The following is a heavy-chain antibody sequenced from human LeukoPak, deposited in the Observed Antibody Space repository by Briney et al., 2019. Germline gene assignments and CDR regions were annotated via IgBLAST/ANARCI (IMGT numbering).Heavy chain of an antibody. V-gene: IGHV1-69*13. Sequence: SVKVSCKASVGTFSSYVISWGRQAPGQGLEWMGGIFPIFGTANYAQKFQGRVTITADETTSTAYMELSSLRSEDTAVYYCARGVGENWFDPWGQGTLVTVSS. CDR2: IFPIFGTA. D-gene: IGHD2-15*01. CDR3: ARGVGENWFDP. J-gene: IGHJ5*02. CDR1: VGTFSSYV.